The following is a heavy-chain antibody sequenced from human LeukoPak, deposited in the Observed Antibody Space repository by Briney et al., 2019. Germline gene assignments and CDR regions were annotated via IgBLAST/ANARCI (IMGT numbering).Heavy chain of an antibody. Sequence: GGSLRLSCAASGFTFHTYWMSWVRQAPGKGLEWVANIKQDGSEKYYVDSVKGRFTISRDNAKNSVYVQMNSPRVEDTAVYYCARDQAYATSGYRPWAFDIWGQGTMVTVSS. D-gene: IGHD3-22*01. J-gene: IGHJ3*02. CDR1: GFTFHTYW. CDR2: IKQDGSEK. CDR3: ARDQAYATSGYRPWAFDI. V-gene: IGHV3-7*01.